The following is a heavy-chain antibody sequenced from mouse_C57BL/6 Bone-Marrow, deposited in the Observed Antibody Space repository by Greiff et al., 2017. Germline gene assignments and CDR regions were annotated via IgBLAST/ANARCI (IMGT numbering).Heavy chain of an antibody. D-gene: IGHD2-5*01. V-gene: IGHV1-64*01. Sequence: QVQLKQSGAELVKPGASVKLSCKASGYTFTSYWMHWVKQRPGQGLEWIGMIHPNSGSTNYNEKFKSKATLTVDKSSSTAYMQLSSLTSEDSAVYYCARPYSNYAFDYWGQGTTLTVSS. J-gene: IGHJ2*01. CDR3: ARPYSNYAFDY. CDR2: IHPNSGST. CDR1: GYTFTSYW.